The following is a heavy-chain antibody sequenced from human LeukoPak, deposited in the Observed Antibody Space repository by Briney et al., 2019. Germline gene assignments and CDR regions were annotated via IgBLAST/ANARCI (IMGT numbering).Heavy chain of an antibody. CDR1: EFAFNNYA. Sequence: GGSLRLSCAASEFAFNNYAMNWVRQAPGKGLKWVSTISGRGGHTYYADSVKGRFTISRDNSKNTLYLQMSSLRAEDTAVYYCAKDLYGSGSYVCDYWGQGTLVTVSS. D-gene: IGHD3-10*01. J-gene: IGHJ4*02. CDR2: ISGRGGHT. V-gene: IGHV3-23*01. CDR3: AKDLYGSGSYVCDY.